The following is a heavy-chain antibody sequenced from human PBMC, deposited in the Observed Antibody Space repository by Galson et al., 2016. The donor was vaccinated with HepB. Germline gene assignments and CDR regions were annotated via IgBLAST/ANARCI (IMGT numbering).Heavy chain of an antibody. CDR2: ISGSGGST. D-gene: IGHD5-18*01. J-gene: IGHJ4*02. V-gene: IGHV3-23*01. CDR1: GFTFRSYA. CDR3: ARARRGYSYAGWIDQ. Sequence: SLRLSCAASGFTFRSYAMTWVRQAPGKGLEWVSTISGSGGSTYHADSVKGRFTISRDNSKNTVYLQMNSLRAEDTAVYYCARARRGYSYAGWIDQWGQGTLVTVSS.